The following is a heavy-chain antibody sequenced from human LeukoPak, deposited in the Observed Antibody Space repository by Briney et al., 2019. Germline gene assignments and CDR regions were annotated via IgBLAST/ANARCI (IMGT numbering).Heavy chain of an antibody. Sequence: PSETLSLTCTVSGGSISSSSYYWGWIRQPPGKRLEWIGYIYYSGSTSYNPSLKSRVTISVDTSKNRISLKLSSVTAADTAVYYCARDLGVMVRAFDIWGQGTMVTVSS. CDR1: GGSISSSSYY. D-gene: IGHD5-18*01. J-gene: IGHJ3*02. CDR3: ARDLGVMVRAFDI. CDR2: IYYSGST. V-gene: IGHV4-61*01.